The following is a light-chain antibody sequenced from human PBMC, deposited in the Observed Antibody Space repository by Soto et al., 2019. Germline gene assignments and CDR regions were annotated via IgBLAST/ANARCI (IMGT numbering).Light chain of an antibody. CDR3: GTWDSSLSGV. Sequence: SVLTQPPSVSAAPGQKVTISCSGSSSNIGNNYVSWYQQLPGTAPKLLIYDNNKRPSGIPDRFSSSKSGTSATLGITGLQTGDEADYYCGTWDSSLSGVFGTGTKVTVL. CDR2: DNN. J-gene: IGLJ1*01. CDR1: SSNIGNNY. V-gene: IGLV1-51*01.